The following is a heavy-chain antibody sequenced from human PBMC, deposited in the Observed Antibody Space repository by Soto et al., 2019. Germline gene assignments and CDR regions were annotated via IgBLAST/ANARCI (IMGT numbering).Heavy chain of an antibody. D-gene: IGHD3-16*01. CDR1: GGSISSYF. CDR3: ARELSNSNLDYFDY. V-gene: IGHV4-59*01. J-gene: IGHJ4*02. Sequence: SETLSLTCTVSGGSISSYFWTWIRQPPGKGLEWIGYIYYSGSTNYNPSLKSRVTMSVDTSKNQFSLKLSSVTAADTAVYFCARELSNSNLDYFDYWGQGTPVTVSS. CDR2: IYYSGST.